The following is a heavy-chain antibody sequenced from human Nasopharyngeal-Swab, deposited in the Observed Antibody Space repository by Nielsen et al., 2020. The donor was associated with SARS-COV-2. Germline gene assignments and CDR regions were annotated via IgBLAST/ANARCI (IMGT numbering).Heavy chain of an antibody. CDR1: GFTFSRYW. CDR3: ARDKGMRDYVWGSYRSSYYYYYGMDV. Sequence: GGSLRLSCAGSGFTFSRYWMGWVRQAPGKGLEWVANIKQDGSEKYYEDSVKGRFTISRDNAKNSLYLQMNSLRAEDTAVYYCARDKGMRDYVWGSYRSSYYYYYGMDVWGQGTTVTVSS. V-gene: IGHV3-7*01. D-gene: IGHD3-16*02. CDR2: IKQDGSEK. J-gene: IGHJ6*02.